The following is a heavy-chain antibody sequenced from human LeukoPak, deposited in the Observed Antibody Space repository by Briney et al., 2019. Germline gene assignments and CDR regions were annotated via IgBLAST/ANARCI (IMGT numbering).Heavy chain of an antibody. V-gene: IGHV1-2*02. Sequence: GASVKVSCKASGYTFTSYYMNWVRQAPGQGLEWMGWINPNSGGTNFAQKFQGRVTMTRDTSISTAYMELSRLRSDDTAVYYCARDPTLRYSSSWYYYYYYYMDVWGKGTTVTVSS. CDR1: GYTFTSYY. CDR3: ARDPTLRYSSSWYYYYYYYMDV. D-gene: IGHD6-13*01. CDR2: INPNSGGT. J-gene: IGHJ6*03.